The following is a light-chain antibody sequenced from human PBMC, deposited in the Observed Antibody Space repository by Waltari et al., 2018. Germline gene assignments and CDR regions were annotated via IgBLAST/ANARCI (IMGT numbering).Light chain of an antibody. V-gene: IGLV2-14*03. CDR1: SSDIGAYNF. Sequence: QSALTQPASVSGSPGQSIIISCTGSSSDIGAYNFVSWYQQHPGKAPQLMIYDVSKRPSGVSNRFSGSKSGNTASLTIYGLQVEDEADYFCSSYTTTNIVVFGGGTELTVL. CDR3: SSYTTTNIVV. CDR2: DVS. J-gene: IGLJ2*01.